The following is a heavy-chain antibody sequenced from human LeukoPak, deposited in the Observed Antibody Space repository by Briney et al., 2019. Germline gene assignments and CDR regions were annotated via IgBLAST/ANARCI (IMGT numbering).Heavy chain of an antibody. CDR3: AREAVAGDY. V-gene: IGHV3-53*01. J-gene: IGHJ4*02. CDR2: IYSGGST. D-gene: IGHD6-19*01. Sequence: EWVSVIYSGGSTYSADSVKGRFAISRDNSKNTLYLQMNSLRAEDTAVYYCAREAVAGDYWGQGTLVTVSS.